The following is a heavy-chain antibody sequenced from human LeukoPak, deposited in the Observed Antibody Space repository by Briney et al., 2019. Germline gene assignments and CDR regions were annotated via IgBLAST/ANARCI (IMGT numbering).Heavy chain of an antibody. CDR2: INHSGST. Sequence: SETLSLTCTVSGGSISSTNYYWSWIRQPPGKGLEWIGEINHSGSTNYNPSLKSRVTISVDTSKNQFSLKLSSVTAADTAVYYCARDSPIYGSGKLGWFDPWGQGALVTVSS. J-gene: IGHJ5*02. CDR1: GGSISSTNYY. D-gene: IGHD3-10*01. V-gene: IGHV4-39*07. CDR3: ARDSPIYGSGKLGWFDP.